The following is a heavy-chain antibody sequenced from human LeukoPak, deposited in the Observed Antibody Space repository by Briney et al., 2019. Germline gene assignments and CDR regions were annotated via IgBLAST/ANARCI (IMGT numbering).Heavy chain of an antibody. D-gene: IGHD6-19*01. CDR3: ARDLNLIAVAGTIDY. J-gene: IGHJ4*02. V-gene: IGHV3-48*04. CDR2: ISSSSSTI. CDR1: GFTFSSYS. Sequence: HTGGSLRLSCAASGFTFSSYSMNWVRQAPGKGLEWVSYISSSSSTIYYADSVKGRFTISRDNAKNSLYLQMNSLRAEDTAVYYCARDLNLIAVAGTIDYWGQGTLVTVSS.